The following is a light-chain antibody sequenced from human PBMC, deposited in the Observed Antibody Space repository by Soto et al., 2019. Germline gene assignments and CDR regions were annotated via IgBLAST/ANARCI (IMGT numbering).Light chain of an antibody. CDR1: QSVSSY. J-gene: IGKJ1*01. CDR3: QQRSNWPRT. V-gene: IGKV3-11*01. Sequence: EIVLTQSPATLSLSPGERATLSCRASQSVSSYLAWYQQKPGQAPRLLIYDASNRATGIPAGFSGSGSGTDFTLTISSLEHEDLAAYYCQQRSNWPRTFGQGTKVEIK. CDR2: DAS.